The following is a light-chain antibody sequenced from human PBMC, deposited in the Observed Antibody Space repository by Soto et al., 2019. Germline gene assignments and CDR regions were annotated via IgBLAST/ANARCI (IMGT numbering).Light chain of an antibody. V-gene: IGKV3-11*01. Sequence: EIVLTQSPATLSLSPGERATPSCRASQTVSSYLLWYQQKRGQAPRLLIYDASNRATGIPARFSGSGSGTDFTLTIRRLEPEDFAVYYCQHRMNWPLTFGQGTRLEIK. J-gene: IGKJ5*01. CDR2: DAS. CDR1: QTVSSY. CDR3: QHRMNWPLT.